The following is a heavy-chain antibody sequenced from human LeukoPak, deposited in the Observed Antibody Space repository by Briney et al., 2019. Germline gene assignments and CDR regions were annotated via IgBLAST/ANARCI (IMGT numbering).Heavy chain of an antibody. Sequence: ASVKVSCKVSEYTLTELSMHWVRQAPGKGLEWMGGFDPEDGETIYAQKFQGRVTMTEDTSTDTAYMELSSLRAEDTAVYYCAKERGYSGYDPKYFDYWGQGTLVTVSS. D-gene: IGHD5-12*01. J-gene: IGHJ4*02. CDR1: EYTLTELS. V-gene: IGHV1-24*01. CDR3: AKERGYSGYDPKYFDY. CDR2: FDPEDGET.